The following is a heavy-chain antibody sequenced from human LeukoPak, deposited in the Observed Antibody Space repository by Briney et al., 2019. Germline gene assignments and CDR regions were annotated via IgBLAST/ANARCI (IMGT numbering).Heavy chain of an antibody. CDR3: ANPADASGSYRPLFYFDY. CDR2: INPNSGGT. V-gene: IGHV1-2*02. J-gene: IGHJ4*02. D-gene: IGHD3-10*01. Sequence: ASVKVSCKASGYTFTGYYMHWVRQAPGQGLEWMGWINPNSGGTNYAQKFQGRVTMTRDTSISTAYMELSRLRSDDTAVYYCANPADASGSYRPLFYFDYWGQGTLVTVSS. CDR1: GYTFTGYY.